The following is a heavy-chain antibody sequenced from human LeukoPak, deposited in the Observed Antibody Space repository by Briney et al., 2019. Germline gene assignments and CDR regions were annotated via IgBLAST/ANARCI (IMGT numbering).Heavy chain of an antibody. Sequence: SVKVSCKASGFTFTSSAMQWVRQARGQRLEWIGWIVVGSGNTNYAQKFQGRVTITADKSTSTAYMELSSLRSEDTAVYYCVSSYYYDSSGYPLDYWGQGTLVTVSS. CDR2: IVVGSGNT. CDR1: GFTFTSSA. J-gene: IGHJ4*02. CDR3: VSSYYYDSSGYPLDY. V-gene: IGHV1-58*02. D-gene: IGHD3-22*01.